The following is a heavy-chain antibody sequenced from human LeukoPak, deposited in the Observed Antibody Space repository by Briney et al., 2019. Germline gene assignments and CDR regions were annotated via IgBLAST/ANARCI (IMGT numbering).Heavy chain of an antibody. D-gene: IGHD5-18*01. CDR2: ISYDGSNK. Sequence: GGSLRLSCAASGFTFSSYAMHWVRQPPGKGLEWVAVISYDGSNKYYADSVKGRFTISRDNSKNTLYLQMNSLRAEDTAVYYCARALVDTAMVTSRSGGGLDYWGQGTLVTVSS. J-gene: IGHJ4*02. CDR1: GFTFSSYA. V-gene: IGHV3-30*04. CDR3: ARALVDTAMVTSRSGGGLDY.